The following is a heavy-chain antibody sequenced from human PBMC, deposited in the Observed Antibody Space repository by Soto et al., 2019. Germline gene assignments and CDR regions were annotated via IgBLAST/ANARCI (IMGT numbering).Heavy chain of an antibody. J-gene: IGHJ4*02. Sequence: GGSLRLSCAASGFTFSNAWMNWVRQAPGKGLEWVGRIKSKTDGGTTDYAAPVKGRFTISRDDSKNTLYLQMNSLKTEDTAVYYCTTDSGALRLIAAAGPVIDYWGQGTLVTVS. CDR2: IKSKTDGGTT. CDR1: GFTFSNAW. V-gene: IGHV3-15*07. D-gene: IGHD6-13*01. CDR3: TTDSGALRLIAAAGPVIDY.